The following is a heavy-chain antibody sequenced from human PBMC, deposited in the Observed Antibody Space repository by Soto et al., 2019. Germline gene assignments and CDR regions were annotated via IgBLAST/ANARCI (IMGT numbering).Heavy chain of an antibody. V-gene: IGHV4-39*01. D-gene: IGHD3-3*02. CDR1: GDSIISSDFY. CDR2: IFYLGPS. J-gene: IGHJ5*02. Sequence: TSETLSLTCTVSGDSIISSDFYWGWVRQPPGKGLEWIGSIFYLGPSYYNPSLKSRVAMSVDTSKNQFSLRLRSVTAADTALYFCARHSLALRKNNWFDPWGQGIMVTVSS. CDR3: ARHSLALRKNNWFDP.